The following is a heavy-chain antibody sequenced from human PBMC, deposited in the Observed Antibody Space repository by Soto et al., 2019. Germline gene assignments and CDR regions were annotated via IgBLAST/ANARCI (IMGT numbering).Heavy chain of an antibody. J-gene: IGHJ4*01. CDR1: GFTFSEYW. CDR2: IHSDGSTT. D-gene: IGHD3-22*01. Sequence: GGSLRVSCGASGFTFSEYWMHWVRQAPGKGLVWVSRIHSDGSTTNYADPVKGRFTISRDNAKNTLFLQMNSLRAEDTAVYYCARENSRSYHFDYWGHGILVTVSS. CDR3: ARENSRSYHFDY. V-gene: IGHV3-74*01.